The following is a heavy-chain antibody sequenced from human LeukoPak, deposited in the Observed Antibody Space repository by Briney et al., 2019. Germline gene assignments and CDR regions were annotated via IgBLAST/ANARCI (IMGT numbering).Heavy chain of an antibody. CDR2: VSHSGGHM. CDR1: GFTFSTYS. CDR3: AREYTASLYLLD. V-gene: IGHV3-21*01. J-gene: IGHJ4*02. D-gene: IGHD3-16*02. Sequence: PGGSLRLSCAASGFTFSTYSMNWVRQAPGKGLEWVSSVSHSGGHMYYAESMRGRFTISRGNAKNSLYLQMNSLRAEDTAVYYCAREYTASLYLLDWGQGTLVTVSS.